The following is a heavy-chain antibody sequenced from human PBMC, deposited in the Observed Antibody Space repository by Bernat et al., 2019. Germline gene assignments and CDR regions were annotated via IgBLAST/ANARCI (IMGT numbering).Heavy chain of an antibody. CDR2: VYPGDSAT. Sequence: EVQLVQSGVEVKKLGDSLKISCKGSGYSFTNYWIAWVRQMPGTGLEWMGFVYPGDSATRYSPSFQSQVTISVDKSISTAYLQWSSLKASDTAMYYCAIVGLTPEGYYYYYYIDVWGKGTPGTVSS. CDR1: GYSFTNYW. V-gene: IGHV5-51*01. CDR3: AIVGLTPEGYYYYYYIDV. D-gene: IGHD1-26*01. J-gene: IGHJ6*03.